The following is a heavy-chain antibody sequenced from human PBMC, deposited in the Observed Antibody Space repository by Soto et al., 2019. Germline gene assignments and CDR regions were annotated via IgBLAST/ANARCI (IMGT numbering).Heavy chain of an antibody. V-gene: IGHV4-61*08. J-gene: IGHJ4*02. CDR3: ARAGAATLSDY. CDR1: GGSISSGGYS. Sequence: PSETLSLTCAVSGGSISSGGYSWSWIRQPPGKGLEWIGYMYCSGSTNYNPSLKSRVTISLDTSKNQFSLKLSSVTAADTAAYYCARAGAATLSDYWGQGTLVTVSS. D-gene: IGHD2-15*01. CDR2: MYCSGST.